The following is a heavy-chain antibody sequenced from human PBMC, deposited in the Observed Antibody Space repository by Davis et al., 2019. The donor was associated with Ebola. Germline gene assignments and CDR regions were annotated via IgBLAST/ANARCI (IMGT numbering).Heavy chain of an antibody. V-gene: IGHV3-48*04. J-gene: IGHJ4*02. CDR2: ISSSGSTI. D-gene: IGHD5-12*01. Sequence: PGGSLRLSCAASGFTFSSYSMNWVRQAPGKGLEWVSYISSSGSTIYYADSVKGRFTISRDNAKNSLYLQMNSLRAEDTAVYYCARDTDSGSFDYWGQGTLVTVSS. CDR1: GFTFSSYS. CDR3: ARDTDSGSFDY.